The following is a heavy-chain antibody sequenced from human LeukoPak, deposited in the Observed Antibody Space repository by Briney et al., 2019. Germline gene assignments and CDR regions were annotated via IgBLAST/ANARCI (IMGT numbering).Heavy chain of an antibody. J-gene: IGHJ4*02. V-gene: IGHV4-34*01. CDR3: ARLGTMSGSYFDY. CDR2: INHSESI. Sequence: PSETLSLTCAVYGGSFSGYYWSWIRQPPGKGLEWIGEINHSESINRNPSLKSRVTISIDTSKNQFSLKLSSVTAADTAVYYCARLGTMSGSYFDYWGQGTLVTVSS. CDR1: GGSFSGYY. D-gene: IGHD1-26*01.